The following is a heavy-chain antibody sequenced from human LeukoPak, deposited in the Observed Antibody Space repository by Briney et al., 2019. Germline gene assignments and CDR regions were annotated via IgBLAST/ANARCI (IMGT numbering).Heavy chain of an antibody. V-gene: IGHV1-2*02. Sequence: ASVKVSCKASGYTFTGYYMHWVRQAPGQGLEWMGWINPNSGGTNYAQKFQGRVTMTRDTSISTAYMELSRLRSDDTAVYYCARFLEQLVLDYYYMDVWGKGTTVTVSS. J-gene: IGHJ6*03. CDR2: INPNSGGT. CDR3: ARFLEQLVLDYYYMDV. D-gene: IGHD6-6*01. CDR1: GYTFTGYY.